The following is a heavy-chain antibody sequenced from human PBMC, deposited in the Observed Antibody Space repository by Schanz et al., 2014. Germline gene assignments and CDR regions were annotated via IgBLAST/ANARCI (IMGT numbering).Heavy chain of an antibody. D-gene: IGHD3-10*01. V-gene: IGHV3-48*01. CDR3: ASGVHVSSLQKGLQF. CDR1: GFTVSSNH. CDR2: IATSSSTR. Sequence: EVQLVESGGGLVQPGGSLRLSCAVSGFTVSSNHMSWVRQAPGKGLEWLSYIATSSSTRHYADSVKGRVTISRDNAKNSVSLQMRRLRVEDTAVYYCASGVHVSSLQKGLQFWGRGTLVIVSS. J-gene: IGHJ1*01.